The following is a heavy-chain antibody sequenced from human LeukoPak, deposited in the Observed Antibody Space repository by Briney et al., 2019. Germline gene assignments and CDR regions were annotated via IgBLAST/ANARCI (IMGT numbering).Heavy chain of an antibody. Sequence: ASVKVSCKASRGTFSNYAISWVRQAPGQRLEWMGWINAGNGNTKYSQEFQGRVTITRDTSASTAYMELSSLRSEDMAVYYCAREAYSGSYAPWGQGTLVTVSS. CDR1: RGTFSNYA. V-gene: IGHV1-3*03. D-gene: IGHD1-26*01. J-gene: IGHJ5*02. CDR2: INAGNGNT. CDR3: AREAYSGSYAP.